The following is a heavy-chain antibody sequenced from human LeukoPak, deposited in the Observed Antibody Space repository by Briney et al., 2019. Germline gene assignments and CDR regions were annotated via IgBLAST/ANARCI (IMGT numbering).Heavy chain of an antibody. CDR2: IRSKAYGGTT. CDR3: TRVGSAWDYYYYMDV. D-gene: IGHD3-10*01. Sequence: GGSLRLSCTASGFTFGDYAMSWFRQAPGKGLEWVGFIRSKAYGGTTEYAASVKGRFTISRDDSKSIAYLQMNSLKTEDTAVYYCTRVGSAWDYYYYMDVWGKGTTVTVSS. CDR1: GFTFGDYA. V-gene: IGHV3-49*03. J-gene: IGHJ6*03.